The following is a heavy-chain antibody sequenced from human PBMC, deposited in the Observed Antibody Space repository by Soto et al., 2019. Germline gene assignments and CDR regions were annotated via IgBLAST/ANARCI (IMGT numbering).Heavy chain of an antibody. J-gene: IGHJ4*02. CDR3: AKGAVTSIFGYFDY. CDR1: GFTFDDFA. D-gene: IGHD3-3*01. Sequence: EVHLVESGGGLVQPGRSLRLSCAASGFTFDDFAMHWVRQVPGKGLEWVSSISWNSGNIVYADSVKGRFTISRDSAKNSLYLQMNSLRTEDTASYYCAKGAVTSIFGYFDYWGQGTLVTVSS. V-gene: IGHV3-9*01. CDR2: ISWNSGNI.